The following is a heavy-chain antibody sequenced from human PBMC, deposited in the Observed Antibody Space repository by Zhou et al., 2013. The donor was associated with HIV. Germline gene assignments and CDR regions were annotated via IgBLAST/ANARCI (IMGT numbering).Heavy chain of an antibody. V-gene: IGHV1-69*05. CDR2: IIKIFGKA. D-gene: IGHD3-22*01. CDR1: GGSFSNYD. J-gene: IGHJ5*02. Sequence: QVQMVQSGAEVKKPGSSVKVSCKASGGSFSNYDISWVRQGPGQGLEWMGGIIKIFGKANYAQKFQGRVTLTTDESTNTAYMELSSLRSEDTAIYYCAADSHESEGMGWMAPWGQGTLVTVSS. CDR3: AADSHESEGMGWMAP.